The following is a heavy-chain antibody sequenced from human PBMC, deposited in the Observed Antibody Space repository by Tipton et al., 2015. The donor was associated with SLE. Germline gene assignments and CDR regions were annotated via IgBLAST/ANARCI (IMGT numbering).Heavy chain of an antibody. CDR2: ISTKDGDT. J-gene: IGHJ4*02. D-gene: IGHD2-8*02. CDR1: GYTLTNYG. CDR3: ARECSGTGCLDY. Sequence: QLVQSGPEVKKPGASVKVSCKASGYTLTNYGISWVRQAPGQGLEWMGWISTKDGDTKYAQRFQGRVIMTTDTSTSTTYMALRSPASDDTAIYYCARECSGTGCLDYWGQGTLVTVSS. V-gene: IGHV1-18*01.